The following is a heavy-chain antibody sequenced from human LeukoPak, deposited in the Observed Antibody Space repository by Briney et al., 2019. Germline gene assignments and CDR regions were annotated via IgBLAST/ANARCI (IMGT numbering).Heavy chain of an antibody. V-gene: IGHV5-51*01. Sequence: GESLQISCQGSGYSFTSYWIGWVRQMLGKGLEWMGIIYPGDSDTRYSPSFQGQVTISADKSISTAYLQWSSLKASDTAIYYCAKGLRGYNYGYTSYGMDVWGQGTTVTVSS. J-gene: IGHJ6*02. D-gene: IGHD5-18*01. CDR2: IYPGDSDT. CDR3: AKGLRGYNYGYTSYGMDV. CDR1: GYSFTSYW.